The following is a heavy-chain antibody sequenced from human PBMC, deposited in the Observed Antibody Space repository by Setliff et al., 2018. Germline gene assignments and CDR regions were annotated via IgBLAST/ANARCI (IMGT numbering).Heavy chain of an antibody. CDR1: GGSFNVYF. Sequence: SETLSLTCAVYGGSFNVYFWSWIRQPPGKGLEWIGDMHQSGRINFNPSLKSRVTMSADPSKNQFSLKVTSVTAADTAVYYCAREGPESDSSGYMDVWGQGTTVTVSS. V-gene: IGHV4-34*01. J-gene: IGHJ6*03. D-gene: IGHD3-22*01. CDR2: MHQSGRI. CDR3: AREGPESDSSGYMDV.